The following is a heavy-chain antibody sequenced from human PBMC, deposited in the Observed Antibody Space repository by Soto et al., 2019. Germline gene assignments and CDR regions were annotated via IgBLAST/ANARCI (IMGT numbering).Heavy chain of an antibody. CDR3: ARSAPLSWTSAYAMDV. J-gene: IGHJ6*02. CDR2: IYYSGST. V-gene: IGHV4-61*01. CDR1: GGSVSSSSHY. D-gene: IGHD5-12*01. Sequence: QVQLQESGPGLVKPSETLSLTCTVSGGSVSSSSHYWTWIRQSPGRGLEWIGHIYYSGSTNYNPSLKSRVTMLVDTSKNQFSLKLSSLTAADTAVYHCARSAPLSWTSAYAMDVWGQGTSVTVSS.